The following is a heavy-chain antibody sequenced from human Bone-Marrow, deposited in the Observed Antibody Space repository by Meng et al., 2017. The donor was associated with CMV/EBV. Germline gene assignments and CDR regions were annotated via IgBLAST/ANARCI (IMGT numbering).Heavy chain of an antibody. CDR3: ARGRWGYQLPRASAEYFQH. CDR1: GGSFSGYY. J-gene: IGHJ1*01. CDR2: INHSGST. Sequence: SETLSLTCAVYGGSFSGYYWSWIRQPPGKGLEWIGEINHSGSTNYNPSLKSRVTISVDTSKNQFSLKLSSVTAADTAVYYCARGRWGYQLPRASAEYFQHWGQGHRVNGAS. D-gene: IGHD2-2*01. V-gene: IGHV4-34*01.